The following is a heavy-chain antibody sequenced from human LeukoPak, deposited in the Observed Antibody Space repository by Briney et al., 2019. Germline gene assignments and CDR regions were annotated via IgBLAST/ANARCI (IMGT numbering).Heavy chain of an antibody. D-gene: IGHD1-7*01. CDR1: GFIFSTYG. J-gene: IGHJ4*02. V-gene: IGHV3-48*01. Sequence: PGGSLRLSCAASGFIFSTYGMHWVRQAPGKGLEWVSYISSSSSTIYYADSVKGRFTISRDNAKNSLYLQMNSLRAEDTAVYYCARDLGWNYGSSLDYWGQGTLVTVSS. CDR3: ARDLGWNYGSSLDY. CDR2: ISSSSSTI.